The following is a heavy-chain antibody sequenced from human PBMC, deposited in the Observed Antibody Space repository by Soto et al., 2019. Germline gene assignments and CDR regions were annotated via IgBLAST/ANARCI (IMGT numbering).Heavy chain of an antibody. CDR1: GYTFTSFG. CDR3: ARYHRGGTAAFDI. CDR2: ISAYNGNT. V-gene: IGHV1-18*01. D-gene: IGHD1-7*01. Sequence: QVQLVQSGAEVKKPGASVKVSCKASGYTFTSFGISWVRQAHGQGLEWMGWISAYNGNTNYAENLQGRVTMTTDTAKSTASMELRSLGCDDEAVYYCARYHRGGTAAFDIWGQGTMVTVYS. J-gene: IGHJ3*02.